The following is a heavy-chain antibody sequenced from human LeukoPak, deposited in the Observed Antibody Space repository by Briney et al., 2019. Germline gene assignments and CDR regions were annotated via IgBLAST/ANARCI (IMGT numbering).Heavy chain of an antibody. CDR3: ARDLTSGSTNLFDP. CDR1: GFTFSSYA. V-gene: IGHV3-30-3*01. D-gene: IGHD2-15*01. Sequence: GGSLRLSCAASGFTFSSYAMHWVRQAPGKGLEWVAVISYDGSNKYYADSVKGRFTISRDNSKNTLYLQMNSLRAEDTAVYYCARDLTSGSTNLFDPWGQGTLVTVPS. CDR2: ISYDGSNK. J-gene: IGHJ5*02.